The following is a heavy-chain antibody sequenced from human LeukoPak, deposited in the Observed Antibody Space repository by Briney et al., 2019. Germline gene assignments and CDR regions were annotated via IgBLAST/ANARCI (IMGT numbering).Heavy chain of an antibody. CDR2: INSDGSWT. V-gene: IGHV3-74*01. CDR3: VSFYETY. CDR1: GNYW. J-gene: IGHJ4*02. D-gene: IGHD2/OR15-2a*01. Sequence: GGSLRLSCAASGNYWMHWVRQAPGKGLVWVSHINSDGSWTSYTDSVKGRFTISKDNAKNTVYLQMNSLGAEDTAVYYCVSFYETYWGRGTLVTVSS.